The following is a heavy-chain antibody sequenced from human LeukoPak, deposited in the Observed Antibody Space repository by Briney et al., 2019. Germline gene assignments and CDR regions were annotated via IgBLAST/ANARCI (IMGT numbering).Heavy chain of an antibody. V-gene: IGHV3-7*01. CDR2: IKQGGSER. CDR3: AREGYGTGWYQDC. D-gene: IGHD6-19*01. CDR1: GFTFSSYW. J-gene: IGHJ4*02. Sequence: GGSLRLSCAASGFTFSSYWMSWVRQAPGKGLEWVANIKQGGSERYYVDSVKGRFTISRDNAKNSLYLQMNSLRAEDTAVYYCAREGYGTGWYQDCWGQGTLVTVS.